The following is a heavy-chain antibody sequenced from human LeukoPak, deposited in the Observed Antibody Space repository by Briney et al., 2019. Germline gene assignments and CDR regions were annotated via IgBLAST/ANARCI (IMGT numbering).Heavy chain of an antibody. Sequence: GRSLRLSCTASGFTFGDYAMSWVRQAPGEGRERVGFIRSKAYGGTTEYAASVKGRFTISRDDSKSIAYLQMNSLKTEDTAVYYCTRDSGGATIFDYWGQGTLVTVSS. D-gene: IGHD1-26*01. CDR2: IRSKAYGGTT. V-gene: IGHV3-49*04. CDR1: GFTFGDYA. J-gene: IGHJ4*02. CDR3: TRDSGGATIFDY.